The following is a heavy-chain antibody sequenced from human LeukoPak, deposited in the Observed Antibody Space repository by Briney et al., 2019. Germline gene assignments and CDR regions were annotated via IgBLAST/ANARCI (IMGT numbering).Heavy chain of an antibody. J-gene: IGHJ4*02. CDR1: GFTFSTYN. CDR3: ARTGNTYGFGY. CDR2: ISSGSRTI. Sequence: PGGSLRLSCAGSGFTFSTYNMNWVRQAPGRGLEWVAYISSGSRTISYADSVKGRFTISRDNAKKSLYLQMNSLTAEDTAVYYCARTGNTYGFGYWGQGTLVTVSS. D-gene: IGHD5-18*01. V-gene: IGHV3-48*01.